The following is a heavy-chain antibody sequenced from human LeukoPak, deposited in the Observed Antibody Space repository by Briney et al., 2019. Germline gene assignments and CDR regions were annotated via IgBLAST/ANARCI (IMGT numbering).Heavy chain of an antibody. J-gene: IGHJ5*02. CDR2: IYSGGST. CDR1: GFTVSSNY. CDR3: ARVAEPVRGVIKNWFDP. D-gene: IGHD3-10*01. V-gene: IGHV3-53*01. Sequence: GGSLRLSCAASGFTVSSNYMSWVRQAPGKGLEWVSVIYSGGSTYYADSVKGRFTISRDNSKNTLYLQMNSLRAEDTAVYYCARVAEPVRGVIKNWFDPWGQGTLVTVSS.